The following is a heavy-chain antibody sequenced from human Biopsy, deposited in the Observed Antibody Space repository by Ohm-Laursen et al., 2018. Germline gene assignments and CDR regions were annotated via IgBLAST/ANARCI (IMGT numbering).Heavy chain of an antibody. CDR2: VYNGGIT. CDR3: ARTPRDSFWSGSYKRGLWFDP. D-gene: IGHD3-3*01. CDR1: GGSIISYY. V-gene: IGHV4-59*01. Sequence: SQTLSLTCTVSGGSIISYYWTWIRQTPGKGLEWIGHVYNGGITNYNPSLKSRVTISKDTSKNQLSLQLSSVTAADTAVYYCARTPRDSFWSGSYKRGLWFDPWGQGTLVTVSS. J-gene: IGHJ5*02.